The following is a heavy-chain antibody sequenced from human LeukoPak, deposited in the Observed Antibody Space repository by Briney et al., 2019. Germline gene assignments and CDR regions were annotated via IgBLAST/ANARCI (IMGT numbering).Heavy chain of an antibody. J-gene: IGHJ4*02. CDR1: GFTVSSNS. CDR2: IYSGGNT. D-gene: IGHD2-15*01. V-gene: IGHV3-53*01. CDR3: ARRAGEYSHPYDY. Sequence: GGSLRLSCTVSGFTVSSNSWSWVRQAPGKGLEWVSFIYSGGNTHYSDSVTGRFTISRDNSKNTLYLQMDSLRAEDTAIYYCARRAGEYSHPYDYWGQGTLVTVSS.